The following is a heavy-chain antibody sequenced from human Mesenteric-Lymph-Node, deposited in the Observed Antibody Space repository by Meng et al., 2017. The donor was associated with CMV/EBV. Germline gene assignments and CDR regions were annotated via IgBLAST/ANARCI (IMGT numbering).Heavy chain of an antibody. CDR1: GYSINSDYY. J-gene: IGHJ4*02. CDR2: GYHSGST. CDR3: ARGPFRSYHDY. D-gene: IGHD1-26*01. V-gene: IGHV4-38-2*02. Sequence: GSLRLSCTVSGYSINSDYYWGWIRQPPGKGLEWIGSGYHSGSTYYNPSLKSRVTISVDTSKNQFSLKLSSVTAADTAVYYCARGPFRSYHDYWGQGTLVTVSS.